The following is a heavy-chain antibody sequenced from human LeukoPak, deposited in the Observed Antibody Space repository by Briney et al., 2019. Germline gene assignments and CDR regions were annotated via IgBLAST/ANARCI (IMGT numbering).Heavy chain of an antibody. CDR3: AKDLPKITIFGALQH. Sequence: TGGSLRLPCAASGFIFSSYVVSWVRQAPGKGLEWVSGISASGDRTYYADSVKGRFTISRDNSKNTLYLQMNSLRAEDTATYYCAKDLPKITIFGALQHWGQGTLVTVSS. V-gene: IGHV3-23*01. D-gene: IGHD3-3*01. J-gene: IGHJ1*01. CDR1: GFIFSSYV. CDR2: ISASGDRT.